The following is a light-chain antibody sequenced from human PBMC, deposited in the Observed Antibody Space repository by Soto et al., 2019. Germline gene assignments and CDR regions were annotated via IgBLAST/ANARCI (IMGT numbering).Light chain of an antibody. V-gene: IGKV2-30*01. Sequence: DVVMTQSPLSLPVTLGQPASISCRSSQGLVYRDGRVFLNWFHQRPGQSTRRLIYWVSTRDSGVPYRFSASGSDTEFTLKISRVEAEDVVVYYCMQGPHWPWTFGQGTKVEIK. CDR3: MQGPHWPWT. J-gene: IGKJ1*01. CDR1: QGLVYRDGRVF. CDR2: WVS.